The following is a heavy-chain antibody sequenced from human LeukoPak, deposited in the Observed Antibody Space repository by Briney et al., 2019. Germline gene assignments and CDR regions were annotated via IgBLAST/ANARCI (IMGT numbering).Heavy chain of an antibody. Sequence: PGGSLRLSCAASGFTFSSYSMNWVRQAPGKGLEWVSYISSSSTIYYADSVKGRFTISRDNAKNSLYLQMNSLRAEDTALYYCARGPNWFDPWGQGTLVTVSS. CDR1: GFTFSSYS. CDR2: ISSSSTI. J-gene: IGHJ5*02. V-gene: IGHV3-48*04. CDR3: ARGPNWFDP.